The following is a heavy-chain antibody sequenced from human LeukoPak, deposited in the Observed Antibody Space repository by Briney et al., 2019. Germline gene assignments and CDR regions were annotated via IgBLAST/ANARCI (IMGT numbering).Heavy chain of an antibody. V-gene: IGHV3-48*03. CDR2: ISSSGSTI. CDR1: GFTFSSYE. D-gene: IGHD4-11*01. CDR3: ATDLRLDYPHYYYYGMDV. Sequence: GGSLRLSCAASGFTFSSYEMNWVRQAPGKGLEWVSYISSSGSTIYYADSVKGRFTISRDNAKNSLYLQVNSLRAEDTAVYYCATDLRLDYPHYYYYGMDVWGQGTTVTVSS. J-gene: IGHJ6*02.